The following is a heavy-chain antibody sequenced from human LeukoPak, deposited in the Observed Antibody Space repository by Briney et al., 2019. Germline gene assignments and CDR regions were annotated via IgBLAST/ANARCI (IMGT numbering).Heavy chain of an antibody. Sequence: GASVKVSCKTSGYSFTDYYIHWVRQAPGQGLEWMGWINPNNGGTSYAQKFQGRVTMTRDTSITTVYMEVSWLTSDDTAIYYCARADSLDGGAYLIGPWGQGTLVTVSS. D-gene: IGHD2-21*01. J-gene: IGHJ5*02. V-gene: IGHV1-2*02. CDR3: ARADSLDGGAYLIGP. CDR2: INPNNGGT. CDR1: GYSFTDYY.